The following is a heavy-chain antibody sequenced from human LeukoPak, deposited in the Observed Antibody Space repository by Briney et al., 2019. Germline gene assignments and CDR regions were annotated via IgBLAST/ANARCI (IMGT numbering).Heavy chain of an antibody. CDR1: GGSISSGGYS. CDR3: ARGGSYFDY. J-gene: IGHJ4*02. Sequence: PSETLSLTCAVSGGSISSGGYSWSWIRQPPGKGLEWIGYIYHSGSTYYNPSLKSRVTISVDRSKNQFSLKLSSVTAADTAVYYCARGGSYFDYWGQGTLVTVSS. CDR2: IYHSGST. V-gene: IGHV4-30-2*01.